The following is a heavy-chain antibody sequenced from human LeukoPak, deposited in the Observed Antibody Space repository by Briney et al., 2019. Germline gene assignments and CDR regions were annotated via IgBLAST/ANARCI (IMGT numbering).Heavy chain of an antibody. D-gene: IGHD5-24*01. CDR2: INHSGST. CDR1: GGSFSGYY. J-gene: IGHJ4*02. V-gene: IGHV4-34*01. Sequence: SETLSLTCAVYGGSFSGYYWSWIRQPPGKGLEWIGEINHSGSTNYNPSLKSRVTISVDTSKNQFSLKLSSVTAADTAVYYCARSNGYNSVVWDSWGQGALVTVSS. CDR3: ARSNGYNSVVWDS.